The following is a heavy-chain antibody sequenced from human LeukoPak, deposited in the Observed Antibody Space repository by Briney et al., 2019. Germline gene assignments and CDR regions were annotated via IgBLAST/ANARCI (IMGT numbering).Heavy chain of an antibody. V-gene: IGHV3-66*01. CDR3: ARAGGVGATHKFDY. Sequence: GGSLRLSCAASGFTFSSNYMSWVRQAPGKGLEWISAIYSGGSTYYADSVKGRFTISRDNLKNTLYLQMNSLRAEDTAVYYCARAGGVGATHKFDYWGQGILVTVSS. D-gene: IGHD1-26*01. CDR2: IYSGGST. J-gene: IGHJ4*02. CDR1: GFTFSSNY.